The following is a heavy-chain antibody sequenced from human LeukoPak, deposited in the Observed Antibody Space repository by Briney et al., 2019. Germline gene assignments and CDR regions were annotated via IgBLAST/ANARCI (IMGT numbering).Heavy chain of an antibody. D-gene: IGHD3-10*01. V-gene: IGHV3-7*01. CDR3: ARDLAGHYYGTGSSFDY. CDR1: GFTFSNYW. J-gene: IGHJ4*02. CDR2: IREDGSEK. Sequence: GGSLRLSCAASGFTFSNYWMSWVRQAPGKGLEWVANIREDGSEKYYVDSVKGQFTISRDNAKNSLFLQMDSLRAEDTAVYYCARDLAGHYYGTGSSFDYWGQGTLVTVSS.